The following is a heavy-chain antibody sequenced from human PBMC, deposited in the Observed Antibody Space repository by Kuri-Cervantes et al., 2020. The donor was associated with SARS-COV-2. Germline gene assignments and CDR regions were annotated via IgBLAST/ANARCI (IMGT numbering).Heavy chain of an antibody. J-gene: IGHJ4*02. D-gene: IGHD2-21*01. CDR2: ISYDGSNK. Sequence: GESLKISCAASAFTFSSYAMHWVRQAPGKGLEWVAIISYDGSNKYYADSVKGRFTISRDNSKNTLYLQMNSLRAEDTAVYYCVRDRVGVHDYWGQGTLVTVSS. V-gene: IGHV3-30-3*01. CDR1: AFTFSSYA. CDR3: VRDRVGVHDY.